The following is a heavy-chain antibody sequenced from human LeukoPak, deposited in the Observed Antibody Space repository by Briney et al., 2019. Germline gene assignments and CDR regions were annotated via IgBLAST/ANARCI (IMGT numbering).Heavy chain of an antibody. Sequence: SETLSLTCAVSGAFITNSHWWSWARQPPGKGLERIGEIYHSGTTNYNPSLKSRVTMSVDKSKNQFSLKLSSVTAADTAVYYCATYFYGEYGSYYFDYWGQGTLVTVSS. D-gene: IGHD4-17*01. CDR1: GAFITNSHW. J-gene: IGHJ4*02. V-gene: IGHV4-4*02. CDR2: IYHSGTT. CDR3: ATYFYGEYGSYYFDY.